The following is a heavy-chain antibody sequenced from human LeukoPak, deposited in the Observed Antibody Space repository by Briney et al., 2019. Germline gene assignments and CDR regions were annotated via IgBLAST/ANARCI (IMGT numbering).Heavy chain of an antibody. CDR2: IKSDGSST. D-gene: IGHD3-3*01. CDR3: ARGLTIFGVVNDAFDI. V-gene: IGHV3-74*01. J-gene: IGHJ3*02. CDR1: GFTFSSYW. Sequence: PGXSLRLSCAASGFTFSSYWMHWVRQAPGKGLVWVSLIKSDGSSTIYADSVKGRFTISRDNAKNTLYLQMKSLRAEDTAVYYCARGLTIFGVVNDAFDIWGQGTMVTVSS.